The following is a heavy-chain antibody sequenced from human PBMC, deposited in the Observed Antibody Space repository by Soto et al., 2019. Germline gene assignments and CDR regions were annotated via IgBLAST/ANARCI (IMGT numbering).Heavy chain of an antibody. J-gene: IGHJ4*02. Sequence: PSETLSLTCTVSGGSVSSGSYYWSWIRQPPGKGLEWIGYIYYSGSTNYSPSLKSRVTISVDTSKNQFSLKLSSVTAAGTAVYYCATFYYDFWSGNTFDYWGQGTLVTVSS. V-gene: IGHV4-61*01. D-gene: IGHD3-3*01. CDR3: ATFYYDFWSGNTFDY. CDR2: IYYSGST. CDR1: GGSVSSGSYY.